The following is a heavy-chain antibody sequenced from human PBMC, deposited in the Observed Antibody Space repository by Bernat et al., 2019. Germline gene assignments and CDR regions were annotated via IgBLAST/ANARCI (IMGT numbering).Heavy chain of an antibody. J-gene: IGHJ4*02. CDR2: IYYSGST. CDR1: SGSISSSSYY. V-gene: IGHV4-39*01. CDR3: ARVGYSGYDSDY. Sequence: QLQLQESGPGLVKPSETLSLTCTVSSGSISSSSYYWGWTRQPPGKGLEWIGSIYYSGSTYYNPSLKSRVTISVDTSKNQFSLKLSSVTAADTAVYYCARVGYSGYDSDYWGQGTLVTVSS. D-gene: IGHD5-12*01.